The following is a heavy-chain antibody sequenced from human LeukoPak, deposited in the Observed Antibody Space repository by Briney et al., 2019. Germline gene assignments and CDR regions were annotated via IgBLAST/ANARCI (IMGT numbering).Heavy chain of an antibody. CDR1: GYTFTSYY. J-gene: IGHJ3*02. CDR3: ARTPGIAVDGDAFDI. V-gene: IGHV1-46*01. CDR2: INPSGGST. Sequence: ASVKVSCKASGYTFTSYYMHWVRQAPGQGLEWMGIINPSGGSTSYAQKFQGRVTMTRDMSTSTVYMELSSLRSEDTAVYYCARTPGIAVDGDAFDIWGQGTMVTVSS. D-gene: IGHD6-19*01.